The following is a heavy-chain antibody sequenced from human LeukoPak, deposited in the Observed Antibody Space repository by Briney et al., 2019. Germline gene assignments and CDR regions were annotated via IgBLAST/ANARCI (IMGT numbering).Heavy chain of an antibody. V-gene: IGHV4-31*03. J-gene: IGHJ5*02. CDR1: GASVSSGRYY. CDR2: IVDSEKI. D-gene: IGHD5-18*01. Sequence: SETLSLTCTVSGASVSSGRYYWRWIRQHPGKGLEWIAHIVDSEKIYYNPSLKSRLILSLDTSENQFSLNLSSMTAADTAVYFCASGYGSGWFDAWGQGTLVAVSS. CDR3: ASGYGSGWFDA.